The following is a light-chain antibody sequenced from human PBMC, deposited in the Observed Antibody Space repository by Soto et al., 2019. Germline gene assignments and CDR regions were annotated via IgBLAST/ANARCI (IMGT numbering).Light chain of an antibody. CDR3: QQDGSSWTWS. Sequence: EIVLTQSPGTLSLSPGERATLSCRASQSVSSAYLAWYQHKPGQPPTLLIYAASSRVTGIPDRFSGSGSGTDFTLTISRLEPEDFAVYYCQQDGSSWTWSFGQGTKVEIK. CDR1: QSVSSAY. V-gene: IGKV3-20*01. CDR2: AAS. J-gene: IGKJ1*01.